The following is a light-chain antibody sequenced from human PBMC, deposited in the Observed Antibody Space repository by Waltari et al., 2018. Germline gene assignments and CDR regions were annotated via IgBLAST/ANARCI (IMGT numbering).Light chain of an antibody. Sequence: EIVLTQSPATLSLSPGERATLSCRASQSISSYLAWYQQKRGQAPRLLIYYASNRATGIPARFSGSGSGTDFTLTISNVEPEDFAIYYCQQRSTWPPYTFGQGTKLEIK. CDR1: QSISSY. CDR2: YAS. V-gene: IGKV3-11*01. J-gene: IGKJ2*01. CDR3: QQRSTWPPYT.